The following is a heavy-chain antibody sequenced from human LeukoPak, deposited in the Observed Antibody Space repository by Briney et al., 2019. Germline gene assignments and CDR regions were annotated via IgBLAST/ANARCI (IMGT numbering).Heavy chain of an antibody. CDR1: GYTFTSYY. D-gene: IGHD3-3*01. V-gene: IGHV1-46*01. CDR2: INPSDGST. Sequence: ASVKVSCKASGYTFTSYYIHLVRQAPGQGFEWMAIINPSDGSTTNSQKFQGRVTMTRDTSTSTVYMELSGLRSEDTAVYYCARAGRDYDFWSGYYNYFDYWGQGTLVTVSS. CDR3: ARAGRDYDFWSGYYNYFDY. J-gene: IGHJ4*02.